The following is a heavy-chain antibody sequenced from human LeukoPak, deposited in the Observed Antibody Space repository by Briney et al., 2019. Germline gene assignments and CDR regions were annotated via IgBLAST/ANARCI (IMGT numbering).Heavy chain of an antibody. CDR3: ARAQLWMGLSDY. CDR2: ISYDGSNK. Sequence: GGSLRLSCDASEFTFSAHAMHWVRQAPGKGLEWVAVISYDGSNKYYADSVKGRFTISRDNSKNTLYLQMNSLRAEDTAVYYCARAQLWMGLSDYWGQGTLVTVPS. CDR1: EFTFSAHA. J-gene: IGHJ4*02. D-gene: IGHD5-18*01. V-gene: IGHV3-30*06.